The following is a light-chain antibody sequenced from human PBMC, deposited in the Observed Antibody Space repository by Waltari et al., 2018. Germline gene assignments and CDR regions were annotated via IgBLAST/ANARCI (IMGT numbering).Light chain of an antibody. V-gene: IGLV2-23*02. CDR2: EIS. CDR3: CSFAGYGIYV. Sequence: QSALTQPASVSGSPGQSITISCTAVNSNVDILHLVSWYQHHPGRNPRLLIYEISQRPSGISKRFSGSKSGNTASLTICGLQPEDEADYFCCSFAGYGIYVFGSGTQVSVL. CDR1: NSNVDILHL. J-gene: IGLJ1*01.